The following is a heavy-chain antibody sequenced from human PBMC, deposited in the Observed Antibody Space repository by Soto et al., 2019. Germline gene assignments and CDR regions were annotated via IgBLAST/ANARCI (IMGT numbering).Heavy chain of an antibody. CDR2: IYNSGAT. CDR1: GDSITSNH. CDR3: ARVSMSTVSWGFDP. D-gene: IGHD4-4*01. V-gene: IGHV4-59*01. Sequence: SETLSLTCAVSGDSITSNHWNWIRQPPGRGLEWIGYIYNSGATKYNPSLKSRVIISVDTSKNQLSLKLSSVTAADTAVYYCARVSMSTVSWGFDPWGQGTLVTVSS. J-gene: IGHJ5*02.